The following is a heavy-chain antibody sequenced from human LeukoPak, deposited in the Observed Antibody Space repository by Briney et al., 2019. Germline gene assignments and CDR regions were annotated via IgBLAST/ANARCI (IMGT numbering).Heavy chain of an antibody. J-gene: IGHJ3*02. V-gene: IGHV3-30*04. CDR2: ISYDGSNK. CDR3: AKDTRIVVPAARDAFDI. D-gene: IGHD2-2*01. Sequence: GGSLRLSCAASGFTFSSYAMHWVRQAPGKGLEWVAVISYDGSNKYYADSVKGRFTISRDNSKNTLYLQMNSLRAEDTAVYYCAKDTRIVVPAARDAFDIWGQGTMVTVSS. CDR1: GFTFSSYA.